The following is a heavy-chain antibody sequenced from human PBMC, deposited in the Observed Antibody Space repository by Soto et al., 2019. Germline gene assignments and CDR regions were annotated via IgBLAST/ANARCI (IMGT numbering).Heavy chain of an antibody. Sequence: SCAGSGFTFSDHYMTWIRQAPGKGLEWICYINPSGTYTHYADSVQGRFTISGDNVENSIFLQMNSLRAEDAALYPCARGHHSMDLWGQGATVTVSS. CDR3: ARGHHSMDL. CDR1: GFTFSDHY. V-gene: IGHV3-11*06. CDR2: INPSGTYT. J-gene: IGHJ6*02.